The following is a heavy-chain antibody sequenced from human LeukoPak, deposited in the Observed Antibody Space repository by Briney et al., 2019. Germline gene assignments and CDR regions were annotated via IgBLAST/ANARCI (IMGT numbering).Heavy chain of an antibody. CDR3: ARDNSRAHSSSWNWFDP. J-gene: IGHJ5*02. D-gene: IGHD6-13*01. CDR2: IIPIFGTA. Sequence: SVKVSCKASGGTFSSYAISWVRQAPGQGLEWMGRIIPIFGTANYAQKFQGRVTITTDESTSTAYMELSSLRSEDTAVYYCARDNSRAHSSSWNWFDPWGQGTLVTVSS. V-gene: IGHV1-69*05. CDR1: GGTFSSYA.